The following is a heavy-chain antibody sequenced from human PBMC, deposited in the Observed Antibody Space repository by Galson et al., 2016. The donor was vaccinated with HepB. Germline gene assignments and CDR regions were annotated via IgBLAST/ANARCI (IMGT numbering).Heavy chain of an antibody. V-gene: IGHV1-18*01. CDR3: VRDYSYMPDY. J-gene: IGHJ4*02. D-gene: IGHD2-15*01. CDR2: ISGYNGHI. Sequence: SVKVSCKASGYSFVGFGLAWVRQAPGQGLEWMGWISGYNGHIQYAQKFQDRVTVTADTSTSTAYMELRSLNSDDTAIYYCVRDYSYMPDYWGQGTLVAVSS. CDR1: GYSFVGFG.